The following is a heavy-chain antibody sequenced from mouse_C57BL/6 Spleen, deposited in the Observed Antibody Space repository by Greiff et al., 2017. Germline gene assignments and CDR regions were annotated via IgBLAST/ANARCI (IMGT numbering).Heavy chain of an antibody. D-gene: IGHD1-1*01. CDR1: GFTFSSYG. J-gene: IGHJ2*01. CDR2: ISSGGSYT. CDR3: ARHVVASDYFDY. Sequence: EVKVVESGGDLVKPGGSLKLSCAASGFTFSSYGMSWVRQTPDKRLEWVATISSGGSYTYYPDSVKGRFTISRDNAKNTLYLQMSSLKSEDTAMYYCARHVVASDYFDYWGQGTTLTVSS. V-gene: IGHV5-6*01.